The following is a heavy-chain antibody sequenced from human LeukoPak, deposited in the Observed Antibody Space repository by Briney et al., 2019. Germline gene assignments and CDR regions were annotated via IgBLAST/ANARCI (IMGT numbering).Heavy chain of an antibody. CDR2: IYSDGST. Sequence: GGSLRLSCAASGFIVSNNYMSWVRQAPGKGLEWVSLIYSDGSTYYADSVKGRFTISRDNRKNTLYLQMNSLRAEDTAVYFCAKRGVVIRVILVGFHKEAYYFDSWGQGALVTVSS. D-gene: IGHD3-22*01. V-gene: IGHV3-53*01. CDR3: AKRGVVIRVILVGFHKEAYYFDS. CDR1: GFIVSNNY. J-gene: IGHJ4*02.